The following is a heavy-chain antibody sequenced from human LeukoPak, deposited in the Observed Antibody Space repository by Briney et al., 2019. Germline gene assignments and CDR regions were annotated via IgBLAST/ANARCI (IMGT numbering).Heavy chain of an antibody. V-gene: IGHV5-51*01. CDR1: GYSFTSYW. J-gene: IGHJ5*02. CDR2: IYPGDSDT. Sequence: GGSLQISCKGSGYSFTSYWIGWVRQMPGKGLECMGIIYPGDSDTRYSPSFQGQVTISADKSISTAYLQWSSLKASDTAMYYCASFPYRGDYSASPWGRGTLVTVSS. D-gene: IGHD4-11*01. CDR3: ASFPYRGDYSASP.